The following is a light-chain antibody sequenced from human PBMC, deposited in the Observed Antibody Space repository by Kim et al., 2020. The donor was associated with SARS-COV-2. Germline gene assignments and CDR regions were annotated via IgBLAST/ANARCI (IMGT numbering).Light chain of an antibody. CDR1: SSDLADYNY. CDR2: DVT. V-gene: IGLV2-14*04. J-gene: IGLJ2*01. Sequence: GQSITIACTGSSSDLADYNYVSWYQQHPGKAPKVMIYDVTKRPSGVSNRFSGSKSANTASLTISGLQAEDEADYYCTSYTTTSTFVFGGGTQLTVL. CDR3: TSYTTTSTFV.